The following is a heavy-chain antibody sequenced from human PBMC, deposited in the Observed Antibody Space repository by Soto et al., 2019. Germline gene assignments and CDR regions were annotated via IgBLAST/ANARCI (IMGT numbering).Heavy chain of an antibody. J-gene: IGHJ6*02. V-gene: IGHV1-3*01. CDR3: ARVTYDSSGWGATGMDV. D-gene: IGHD3-22*01. Sequence: GASVKVSCKASGYTFTSYAMHWVRQAPGQRLEWMGWINAGNGNTKYSQKFQGRVTITRDTSASTAYMELSSLRSEDTAVYYCARVTYDSSGWGATGMDVWGQGTTVTVSS. CDR1: GYTFTSYA. CDR2: INAGNGNT.